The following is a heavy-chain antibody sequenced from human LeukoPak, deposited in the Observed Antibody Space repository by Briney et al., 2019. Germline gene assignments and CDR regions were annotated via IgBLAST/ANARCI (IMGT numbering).Heavy chain of an antibody. CDR1: GFTFSSYD. D-gene: IGHD1-26*01. V-gene: IGHV3-30*18. CDR2: ISYDGSSK. J-gene: IGHJ4*02. Sequence: GGSLRLSCAASGFTFSSYDMHWVRKAPGKGLEWVTVISYDGSSKYYGDSVKGRFTISRGNSKNTLYLKMNSLRAEDTAVYYCAKEGSNGDFDYWCQGTLVTVSS. CDR3: AKEGSNGDFDY.